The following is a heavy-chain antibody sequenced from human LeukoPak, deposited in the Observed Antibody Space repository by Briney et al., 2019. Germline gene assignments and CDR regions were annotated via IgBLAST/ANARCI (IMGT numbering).Heavy chain of an antibody. CDR2: IYHSGST. D-gene: IGHD3-16*01. V-gene: IGHV4-4*02. Sequence: SETLSVTCAVSGGSLSSGNWWRWVRQPPGKGLEWIREIYHSGSTNYNPSLKSRVTISVDKSKNQFSLKLGSATAADTAVYYCAARCYDYVWGSPFDYWGQGTLVTVPS. J-gene: IGHJ4*02. CDR3: AARCYDYVWGSPFDY. CDR1: GGSLSSGNW.